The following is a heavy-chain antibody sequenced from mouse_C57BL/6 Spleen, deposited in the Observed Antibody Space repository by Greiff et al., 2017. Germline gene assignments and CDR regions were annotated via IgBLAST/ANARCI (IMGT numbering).Heavy chain of an antibody. CDR3: ARGRGYDYPAWFAY. CDR2: ISYDGSN. CDR1: GYSITSGYY. J-gene: IGHJ3*01. D-gene: IGHD2-4*01. Sequence: DVQLQESGPGLVKPSQSLSLTCSVTGYSITSGYYWNWIRQFPGNKLEWMGYISYDGSNNYNPSLKNRISITRDTSKNQFFLKLNSVTTEDTATYYCARGRGYDYPAWFAYWGQGTLVTVSA. V-gene: IGHV3-6*01.